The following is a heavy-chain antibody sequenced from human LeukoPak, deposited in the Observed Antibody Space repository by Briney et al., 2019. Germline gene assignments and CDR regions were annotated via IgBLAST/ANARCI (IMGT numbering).Heavy chain of an antibody. CDR2: ISGSGGST. J-gene: IGHJ4*02. V-gene: IGHV3-23*01. D-gene: IGHD6-19*01. Sequence: GGSLRLSCAASGFTFSSYAVSWVRQAPGKGLEWVSAISGSGGSTYYADSVKGRFTISRDNSKNTLYLQMNSLRAEDTAVYYCAKSGVAGTRVTVGYYFDYWGQGTLVTVSS. CDR1: GFTFSSYA. CDR3: AKSGVAGTRVTVGYYFDY.